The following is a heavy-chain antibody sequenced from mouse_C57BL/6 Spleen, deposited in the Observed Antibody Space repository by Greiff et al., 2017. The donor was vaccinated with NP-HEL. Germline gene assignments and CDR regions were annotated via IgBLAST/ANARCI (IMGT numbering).Heavy chain of an antibody. D-gene: IGHD3-2*02. CDR1: GYTFTSYW. V-gene: IGHV1-64*01. CDR2: IHPNSGST. Sequence: QVQLQQPGAELVKPGASVKLSCKASGYTFTSYWMHWVKQRPGQGLEWIGMIHPNSGSTNYNEKFKGKATLTADKSSSTAYMQLSSLTSEDSAVYFCARSPLDSSGYWFAYWGQGTLVTVSA. CDR3: ARSPLDSSGYWFAY. J-gene: IGHJ3*01.